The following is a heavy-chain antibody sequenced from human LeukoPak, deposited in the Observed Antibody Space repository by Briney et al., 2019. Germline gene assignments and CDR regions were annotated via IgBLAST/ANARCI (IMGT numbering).Heavy chain of an antibody. CDR3: TSAKSDY. CDR2: ISYDGSNK. CDR1: GFTFSSYA. Sequence: PGGSLRLSCAASGFTFSSYAMHWVRQAPGKGLEWVAVISYDGSNKYYADSVKGRFSISRDNAKNSLYLQMNSLRAEDTAVYYCTSAKSDYWGQGTLVTVSS. J-gene: IGHJ4*02. V-gene: IGHV3-30-3*01.